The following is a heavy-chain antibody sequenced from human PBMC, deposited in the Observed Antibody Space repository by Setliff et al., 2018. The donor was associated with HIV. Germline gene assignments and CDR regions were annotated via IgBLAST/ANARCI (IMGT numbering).Heavy chain of an antibody. CDR1: GFNFGSYS. CDR3: ARDHVSASIAAVPGY. CDR2: INRYGPTI. Sequence: GGSLRLSCAASGFNFGSYSLNWVRQAPGKGMEWVSYINRYGPTIYYADSVKGRFTISRDDAKNSLYLHMDSLRAEDTAVYYCARDHVSASIAAVPGYWGQGTLVTVSS. V-gene: IGHV3-48*01. D-gene: IGHD6-13*01. J-gene: IGHJ4*02.